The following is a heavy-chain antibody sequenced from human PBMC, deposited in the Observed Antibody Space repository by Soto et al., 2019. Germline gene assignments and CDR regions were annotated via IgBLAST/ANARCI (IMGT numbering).Heavy chain of an antibody. Sequence: ASVKVSCKASGYTFTNYGITWVRQAPGQGLEWMGWISDYNGNTFYGKKFQGRVTMTTDTSTRTAYMELKSLRSDDTAVYYCAIEWYYSGSGTYSPPRYYGMDAWGQGTTVTVSS. D-gene: IGHD3-10*01. CDR3: AIEWYYSGSGTYSPPRYYGMDA. CDR1: GYTFTNYG. CDR2: ISDYNGNT. V-gene: IGHV1-18*01. J-gene: IGHJ6*02.